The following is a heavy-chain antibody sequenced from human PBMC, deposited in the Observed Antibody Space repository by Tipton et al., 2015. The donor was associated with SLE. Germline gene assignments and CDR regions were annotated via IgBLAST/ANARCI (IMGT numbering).Heavy chain of an antibody. D-gene: IGHD1-26*01. CDR3: ATDAWELVSLDY. V-gene: IGHV3-15*01. CDR1: GFTFSNAW. CDR2: IKSKTAGGTT. J-gene: IGHJ4*02. Sequence: SLRLSCAASGFTFSNAWMTWVRQSPGKGLEWVGHIKSKTAGGTTDYAAPVKGRFSISRDDSKNTLSLQMNSLKNEDTAVYYCATDAWELVSLDYWGQGTLVAVSS.